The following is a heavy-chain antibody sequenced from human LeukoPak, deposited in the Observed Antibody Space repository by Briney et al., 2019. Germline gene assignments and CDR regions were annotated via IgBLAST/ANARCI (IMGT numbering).Heavy chain of an antibody. CDR1: GFTFRTYW. CDR3: ARDRSFPAYYFDY. V-gene: IGHV3-74*01. CDR2: INEDGSIT. J-gene: IGHJ4*02. Sequence: GGSLRLSCAVSGFTFRTYWMHWVRQVPGEGLVWVSRINEDGSITNYADSVQGRFTISRDNSKNTLYLQMNNLRAEDTAVYYCARDRSFPAYYFDYWGQGALVTVSS.